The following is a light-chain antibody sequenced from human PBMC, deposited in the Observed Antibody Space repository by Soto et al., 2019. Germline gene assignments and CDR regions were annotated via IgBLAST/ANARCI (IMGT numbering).Light chain of an antibody. Sequence: QSALTQPPSVSGSPGQSVAISCTGTSSDIGSYNRVAWYQQSPGTAPKLIIYEVSNRPSGVPDRFSGSKSGNTASLTISGLLDEDEADYYCSSFTTSSTYVFGTGTKLTVL. V-gene: IGLV2-18*02. CDR1: SSDIGSYNR. J-gene: IGLJ1*01. CDR2: EVS. CDR3: SSFTTSSTYV.